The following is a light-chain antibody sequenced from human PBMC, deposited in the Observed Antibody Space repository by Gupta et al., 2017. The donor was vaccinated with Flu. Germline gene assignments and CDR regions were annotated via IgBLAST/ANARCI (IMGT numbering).Light chain of an antibody. CDR3: QQYDSWFT. Sequence: EIVMTQSPATLSVSPGDRATLSCRASQSISNHLAWYQQKPGQVPRLLIYGASSRATGIPARFSGSGSLTEFTLTISSLQFEDFAVYYWQQYDSWFTFGPGTKVDIK. CDR1: QSISNH. J-gene: IGKJ3*01. V-gene: IGKV3D-15*01. CDR2: GAS.